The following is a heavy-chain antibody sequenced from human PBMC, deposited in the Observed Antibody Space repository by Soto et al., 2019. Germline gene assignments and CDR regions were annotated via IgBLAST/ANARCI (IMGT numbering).Heavy chain of an antibody. CDR2: IYHSGNT. D-gene: IGHD3-22*01. V-gene: IGHV4-30-2*01. Sequence: QLQLQESGSGLVKPSQTLSLTCAVSGGSISSGGYSWSWVRQPPGKGLEWIGYIYHSGNTYYNPSLKSRVTISVGRSKNQFSLKLSSVPAADTAVYYCARCCYYDSSGYYYPNWFDPWGQGTLVTVSS. CDR3: ARCCYYDSSGYYYPNWFDP. CDR1: GGSISSGGYS. J-gene: IGHJ5*02.